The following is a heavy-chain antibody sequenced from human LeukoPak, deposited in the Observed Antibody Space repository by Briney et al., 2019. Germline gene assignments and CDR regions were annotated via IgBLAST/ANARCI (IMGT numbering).Heavy chain of an antibody. CDR2: IYPGDSDT. D-gene: IGHD6-13*01. CDR1: EYSFTRYW. CDR3: ARLGASYSSSWFDY. J-gene: IGHJ4*02. Sequence: RGESLKISCKGSEYSFTRYWIGWVRQMPGKGLEWMGIIYPGDSDTRDSPSFQGQVTISADKSISTAYLQWSSLKASDTAMYYCARLGASYSSSWFDYWGQGTLVTVSS. V-gene: IGHV5-51*01.